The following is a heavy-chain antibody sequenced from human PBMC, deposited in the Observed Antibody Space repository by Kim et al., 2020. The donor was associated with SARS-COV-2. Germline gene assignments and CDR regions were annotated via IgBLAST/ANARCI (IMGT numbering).Heavy chain of an antibody. J-gene: IGHJ2*01. CDR1: GFTVSSNF. V-gene: IGHV3-53*01. CDR2: IYSGGTT. CDR3: TRDGEEYGFPRYSDV. D-gene: IGHD3-10*01. Sequence: GGSLRLSCAASGFTVSSNFMSWVRQAPGKGLHYVSVIYSGGTTYYADSVKGRFTISRDSSKNTLYLQMNSLGDEDTAVYYCTRDGEEYGFPRYSDVWGRGTLVTVSS.